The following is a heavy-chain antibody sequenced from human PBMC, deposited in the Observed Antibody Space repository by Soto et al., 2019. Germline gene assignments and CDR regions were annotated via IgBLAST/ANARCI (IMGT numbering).Heavy chain of an antibody. CDR1: GFTFANYV. D-gene: IGHD7-27*01. CDR3: AKDPFLNWGFNYFDS. V-gene: IGHV3-23*01. J-gene: IGHJ5*01. Sequence: GGSLRLSCEASGFTFANYVMTWVRHSPERGLEWVAAISGSGGKTDYADSVKGRFTVSRDNSKNTLFLNMNSLRVEDAAVYYCAKDPFLNWGFNYFDSWGQGILVTVSS. CDR2: ISGSGGKT.